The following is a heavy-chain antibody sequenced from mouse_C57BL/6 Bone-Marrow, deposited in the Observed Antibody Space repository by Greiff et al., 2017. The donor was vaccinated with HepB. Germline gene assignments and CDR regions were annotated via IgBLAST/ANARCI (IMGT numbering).Heavy chain of an antibody. Sequence: QVQLQQPGAELVRPGSSVKLSCKASGYTFTSYWMDWVKQRPGQGLEWIGNIYPSDSETHYNQKFKDKATLTVDKSSSTAYMQLSSLTSEDSAVYYCARCYYGLDYRGQATTLTVSS. J-gene: IGHJ2*01. V-gene: IGHV1-61*01. D-gene: IGHD1-1*01. CDR3: ARCYYGLDY. CDR1: GYTFTSYW. CDR2: IYPSDSET.